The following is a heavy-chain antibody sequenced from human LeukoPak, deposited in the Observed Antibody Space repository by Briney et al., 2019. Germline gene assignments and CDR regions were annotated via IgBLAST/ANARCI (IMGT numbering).Heavy chain of an antibody. J-gene: IGHJ6*03. CDR2: MNPNSGNT. CDR1: GYTFTSYG. Sequence: ASVKVSCKASGYTFTSYGISWVRQAPGQGLEWMGWMNPNSGNTGYAQKFQGRVTMTRNTSISTAYMELSSLRSEDTAVYYCARGSYGSGSYYPYYYYYMDVWGKGTTVTISS. CDR3: ARGSYGSGSYYPYYYYYMDV. D-gene: IGHD3-10*01. V-gene: IGHV1-8*02.